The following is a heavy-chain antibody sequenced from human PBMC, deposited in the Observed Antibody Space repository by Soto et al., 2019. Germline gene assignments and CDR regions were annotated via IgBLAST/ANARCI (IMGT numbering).Heavy chain of an antibody. CDR3: ARESEDLTSNFDY. D-gene: IGHD7-27*01. V-gene: IGHV3-21*01. J-gene: IGHJ4*02. CDR2: ISSTTNYI. Sequence: PGGSLRLSCAASGFTLSRYSMNWVRQAPGKGLEWVSSISSTTNYIYYADSMKGRFTVSRDNAKNSVYLDMNSLSAEDTAVYYCARESEDLTSNFDYWGQGTLVTVYS. CDR1: GFTLSRYS.